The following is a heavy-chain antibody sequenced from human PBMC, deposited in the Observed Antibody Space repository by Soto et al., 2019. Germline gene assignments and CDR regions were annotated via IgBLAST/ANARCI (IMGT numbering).Heavy chain of an antibody. V-gene: IGHV4-59*01. CDR2: IYYSGST. CDR1: GGSISSYY. J-gene: IGHJ6*02. D-gene: IGHD5-12*01. Sequence: SETLSLTCTVSGGSISSYYWSWIRQPPGKGLEWIGYIYYSGSTNYNPSLKSRVTISVDTSKNQFSLKLSSVTAADTAVYYCARGRGMATINGYYYYGMDVWGQGTTVTVSS. CDR3: ARGRGMATINGYYYYGMDV.